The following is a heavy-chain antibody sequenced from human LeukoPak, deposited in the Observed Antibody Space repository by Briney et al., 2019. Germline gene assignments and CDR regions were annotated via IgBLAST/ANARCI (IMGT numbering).Heavy chain of an antibody. Sequence: GESLQISCKGSGSRFTTYWIGWVRPLPGKGLEWMGIIYPGDSETRYSPSFQGQVTISADKSISTAYLQWSSLKASDTAMYYCAIPNGYGDSLPFYYWGQGTLVTVSS. CDR3: AIPNGYGDSLPFYY. CDR2: IYPGDSET. D-gene: IGHD4-17*01. CDR1: GSRFTTYW. V-gene: IGHV5-51*01. J-gene: IGHJ4*02.